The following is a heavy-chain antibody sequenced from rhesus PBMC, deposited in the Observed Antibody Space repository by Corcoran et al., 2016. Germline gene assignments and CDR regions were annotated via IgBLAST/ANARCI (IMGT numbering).Heavy chain of an antibody. V-gene: IGHV3-118*01. CDR3: TSSGSYGFDY. J-gene: IGHJ4*01. CDR1: GASFSSYF. Sequence: QLQESGPGLVKPSETLPLTCAVSGASFSSYFWNWIRQPPGKGLEWVGRIRSKSNIYETGYAASVKGRFTISRDDSKNTAYLQMNSLKTEDTAVYYCTSSGSYGFDYWGQGVLVTVSS. D-gene: IGHD1-44*02. CDR2: IRSKSNIYET.